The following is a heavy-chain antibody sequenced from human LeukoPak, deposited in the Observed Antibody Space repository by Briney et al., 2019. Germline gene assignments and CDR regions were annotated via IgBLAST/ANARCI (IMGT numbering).Heavy chain of an antibody. CDR3: ARGEEVRGVIVSYYYYGMDV. CDR2: IYYSGST. CDR1: GGSISSGGYY. Sequence: SETLSPTCTVSGGSISSGGYYWSWIRQHPGKGLEWIGYIYYSGSTYYNPSLKSRVTISVDTSKNQFSLKLSSVTAADTAVYYCARGEEVRGVIVSYYYYGMDVWGKGTTVTVSS. V-gene: IGHV4-31*03. D-gene: IGHD3-10*01. J-gene: IGHJ6*04.